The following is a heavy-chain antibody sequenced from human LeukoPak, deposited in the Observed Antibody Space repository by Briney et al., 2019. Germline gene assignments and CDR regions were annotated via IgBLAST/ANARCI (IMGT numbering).Heavy chain of an antibody. CDR1: GFTFSSYW. V-gene: IGHV3-7*01. Sequence: GGSLRLSCAASGFTFSSYWMNWARQAPGKGLEWVASINHNGNVNYYVDSVKGRFTISRDNAKNSLYLQMNSLRAEDTAVYYCARGSVGATNFDYWGQGTLVTVSS. J-gene: IGHJ4*02. D-gene: IGHD1-26*01. CDR2: INHNGNVN. CDR3: ARGSVGATNFDY.